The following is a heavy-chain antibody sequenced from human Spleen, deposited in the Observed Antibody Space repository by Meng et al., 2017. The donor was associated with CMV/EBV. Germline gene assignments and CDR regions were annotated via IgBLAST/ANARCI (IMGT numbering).Heavy chain of an antibody. V-gene: IGHV3-30*04. CDR1: GFTFSSYA. CDR2: ISDEGSNK. J-gene: IGHJ4*02. D-gene: IGHD6-13*01. CDR3: ARDSGYSSSWPEGIDY. Sequence: GFTFSSYAMHWVRKAPGKGLEWVEVISDEGSNKYDADSVKGRFTISRDNSKNTLYLQMNSLRAEDTAVYYCARDSGYSSSWPEGIDYWGQGTLVTVSS.